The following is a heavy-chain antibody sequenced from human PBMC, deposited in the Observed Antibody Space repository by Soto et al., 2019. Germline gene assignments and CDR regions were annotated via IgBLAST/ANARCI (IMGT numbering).Heavy chain of an antibody. Sequence: EVQLVESGGGLVQPGGSLRLSCAAYGFTFSSYWMHWVRQVPGKGLVWVSRMNSDESYTVNADSVKGRFTISRDSAKNTLYLQMNSLRAEDTAVYYCARGSEAAPGIDYWGQGTLVTVSS. CDR3: ARGSEAAPGIDY. CDR2: MNSDESYT. J-gene: IGHJ4*02. D-gene: IGHD6-13*01. CDR1: GFTFSSYW. V-gene: IGHV3-74*01.